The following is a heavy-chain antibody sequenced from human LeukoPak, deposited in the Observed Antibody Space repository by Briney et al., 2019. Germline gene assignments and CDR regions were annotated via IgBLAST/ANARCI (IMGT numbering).Heavy chain of an antibody. Sequence: PGGSLRLSCAASGFTFSSYWMSWVRQAPGKGLEWVANIKRDGSEKYYVDSVKGRFTISRDNAKNSLYLQMNSLRAEDTAVYYCARARFGSFRGIDIWGQGTMVTVSS. D-gene: IGHD1-26*01. CDR2: IKRDGSEK. J-gene: IGHJ3*02. CDR3: ARARFGSFRGIDI. CDR1: GFTFSSYW. V-gene: IGHV3-7*01.